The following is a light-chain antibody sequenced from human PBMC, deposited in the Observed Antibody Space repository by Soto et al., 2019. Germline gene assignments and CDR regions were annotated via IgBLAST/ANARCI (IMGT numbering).Light chain of an antibody. Sequence: EIVLTQSPGTLSLSPGERATLSCRASQSVSSSYLAWYQQKPGQAPRLLIYDTSNRATGIPARFSGSGSGTDFTLTISSLEPEDFAVYYCQQSGSSRTFGQGTKVDI. J-gene: IGKJ1*01. CDR3: QQSGSSRT. CDR1: QSVSSSY. CDR2: DTS. V-gene: IGKV3-20*01.